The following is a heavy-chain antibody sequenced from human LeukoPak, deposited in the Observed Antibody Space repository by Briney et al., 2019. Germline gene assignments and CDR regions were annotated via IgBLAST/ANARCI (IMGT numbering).Heavy chain of an antibody. CDR2: ISAYNGNT. V-gene: IGHV1-18*01. D-gene: IGHD6-19*01. J-gene: IGHJ5*02. CDR1: GYTFTSYG. CDR3: ARVLTFSRNSDSSGWYTNWFDP. Sequence: ASVKVSCKASGYTFTSYGISWVRQAPGQGLEWMGWISAYNGNTNYAQKLQGRVTMTTDTSTSTAYMELRSLRSDDTAVYYCARVLTFSRNSDSSGWYTNWFDPWGQGTLVTVSS.